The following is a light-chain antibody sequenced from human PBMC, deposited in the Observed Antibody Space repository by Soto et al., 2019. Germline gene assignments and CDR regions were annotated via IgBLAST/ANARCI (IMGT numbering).Light chain of an antibody. CDR1: QGISSY. CDR3: QQLNSYSVT. J-gene: IGKJ2*01. Sequence: IPLTQSPSSLPASVGARVTITCRASQGISSYLAWYQQKPGKALKLLIYAASTLQSGVPSRFSGSGSGTDFTLTISSLQPEDFATYYCQQLNSYSVTFGQGTKLEIK. CDR2: AAS. V-gene: IGKV1-9*01.